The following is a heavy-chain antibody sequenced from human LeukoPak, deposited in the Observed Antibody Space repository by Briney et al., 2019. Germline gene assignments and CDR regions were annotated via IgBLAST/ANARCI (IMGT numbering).Heavy chain of an antibody. D-gene: IGHD6-13*01. CDR3: ARSGAYTGSTWTFDS. Sequence: GRSLRLSCVGSGFTFSSYWMHWVRQAPGKGLVWVSRVNSDGSTTSYADSVKGRFTISRDNAKNTLYLQVNSLRAEDTAVYHCARSGAYTGSTWTFDSWGQGALVTVS. CDR1: GFTFSSYW. V-gene: IGHV3-74*01. CDR2: VNSDGSTT. J-gene: IGHJ4*02.